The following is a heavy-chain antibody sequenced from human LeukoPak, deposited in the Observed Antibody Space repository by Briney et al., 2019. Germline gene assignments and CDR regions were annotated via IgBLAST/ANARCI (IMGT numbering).Heavy chain of an antibody. Sequence: SETLSLTCAVYGGSFSGYYWSWIRQPPGKGLEWIGEINHSGSTNYNPSPKSRVTISVDTSKNQLSLKLSSVTAADTAVYYCARRSGAGESFDYWGQGTLVTVSS. CDR2: INHSGST. D-gene: IGHD3-10*01. J-gene: IGHJ4*02. CDR3: ARRSGAGESFDY. CDR1: GGSFSGYY. V-gene: IGHV4-34*01.